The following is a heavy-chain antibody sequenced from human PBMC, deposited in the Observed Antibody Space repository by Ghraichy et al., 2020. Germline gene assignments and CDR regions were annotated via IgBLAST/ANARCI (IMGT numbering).Heavy chain of an antibody. CDR2: IYYSGST. CDR3: AREGGYSGYDGE. CDR1: GGSISSGGYY. Sequence: SETLSLTCTVSGGSISSGGYYWSWIRQHPGKGLEWIGYIYYSGSTYYNPSLKSRVTISVDTSKNQFSLKLSSVTAADTAVYYCAREGGYSGYDGEWGQGTLVTVSS. D-gene: IGHD5-12*01. V-gene: IGHV4-31*03. J-gene: IGHJ4*02.